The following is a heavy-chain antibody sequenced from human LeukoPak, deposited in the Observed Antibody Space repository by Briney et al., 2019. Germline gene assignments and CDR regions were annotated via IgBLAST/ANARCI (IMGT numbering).Heavy chain of an antibody. CDR2: ISWNSGSI. V-gene: IGHV3-9*01. CDR1: GFTFDDYA. J-gene: IGHJ6*02. CDR3: AKSNYGYYYYGMDV. D-gene: IGHD4-11*01. Sequence: PGGSLRLSCAASGFTFDDYAMHWVRQAPGKGLEWVSGISWNSGSIGYADSVRGRFTISRDNAKNSLYLQMSSLRAEDTALYYCAKSNYGYYYYGMDVWGQGTTVTVSS.